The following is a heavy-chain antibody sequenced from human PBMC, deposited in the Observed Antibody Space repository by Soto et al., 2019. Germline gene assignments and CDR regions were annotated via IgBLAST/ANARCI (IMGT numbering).Heavy chain of an antibody. J-gene: IGHJ3*02. CDR1: GFTFSSYS. D-gene: IGHD7-27*01. Sequence: GGSLRLSCAASGFTFSSYSMNWVRQAPGKGLEWVSYISSSSSTIYYADSVKGRFTISRDNAKNSLYLQMNSLRAEDTAVYYCARDAGDANDAFDIWGQGTMVTVSS. CDR2: ISSSSSTI. V-gene: IGHV3-48*04. CDR3: ARDAGDANDAFDI.